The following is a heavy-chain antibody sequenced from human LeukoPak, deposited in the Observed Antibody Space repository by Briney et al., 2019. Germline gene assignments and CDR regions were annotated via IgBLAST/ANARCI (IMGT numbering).Heavy chain of an antibody. Sequence: TSQTLSLTCTVSGRSLSSGSNYWSWIRQPAGKGLEWIGRIYTSGSTNYNPSLKSRVTLSVDTSKNQFSLTLSSVAAADTAVYYCARAPRGAHYCSGGSCYSNYYYYYMDVWGKGTTVTVSS. CDR3: ARAPRGAHYCSGGSCYSNYYYYYMDV. J-gene: IGHJ6*03. CDR1: GRSLSSGSNY. CDR2: IYTSGST. V-gene: IGHV4-61*02. D-gene: IGHD2-15*01.